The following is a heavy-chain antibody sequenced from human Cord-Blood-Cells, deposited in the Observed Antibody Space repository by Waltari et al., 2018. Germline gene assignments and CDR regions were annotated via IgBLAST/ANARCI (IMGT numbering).Heavy chain of an antibody. CDR3: ARARYCSGGSCYNWYDP. CDR1: GGSISSYY. V-gene: IGHV4-59*01. CDR2: IYYSGST. D-gene: IGHD2-15*01. Sequence: QVQLQESGPGLVKPSEPLSLTCTVSGGSISSYYWSWIRQPPGKGLEWIGYIYYSGSTNYNPSLKSRVTISVDTSKNQFSLKLSSVTAADTAVYYCARARYCSGGSCYNWYDPWGQGTLVTVSS. J-gene: IGHJ5*02.